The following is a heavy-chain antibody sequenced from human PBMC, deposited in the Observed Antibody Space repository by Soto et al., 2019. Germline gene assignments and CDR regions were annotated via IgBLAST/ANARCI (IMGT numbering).Heavy chain of an antibody. CDR2: IYSGGST. Sequence: GGSLRLSCAVSGFICSSYDMSWVRQAPGKGLEWVSVIYSGGSTYYADSVKGRFTISRDNSKNTLYLQMNSLRAEDTAVYYCARAPAGRRGYFDYWGQGTLVTVSS. CDR1: GFICSSYD. D-gene: IGHD2-2*01. CDR3: ARAPAGRRGYFDY. J-gene: IGHJ4*02. V-gene: IGHV3-53*01.